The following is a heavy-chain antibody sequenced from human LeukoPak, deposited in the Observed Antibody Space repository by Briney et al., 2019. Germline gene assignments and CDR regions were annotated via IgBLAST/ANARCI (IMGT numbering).Heavy chain of an antibody. CDR2: ISPYNGDT. CDR1: GYKFTNYG. V-gene: IGHV1-18*01. D-gene: IGHD3-22*01. J-gene: IGHJ4*02. CDR3: ARGSPPRVYYDRSGYYSYYFDY. Sequence: ASVKVSCKASGYKFTNYGISWVRQAPGQGLEWMGWISPYNGDTIYAQKLQGRVTMTTDTSTSTAYMELRSLRSDDTAVYYCARGSPPRVYYDRSGYYSYYFDYWGQGTLVTVSS.